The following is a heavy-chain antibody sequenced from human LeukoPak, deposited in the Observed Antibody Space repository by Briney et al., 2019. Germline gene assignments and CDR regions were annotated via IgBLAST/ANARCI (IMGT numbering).Heavy chain of an antibody. J-gene: IGHJ4*02. D-gene: IGHD2-15*01. Sequence: PGGSLRLSCAASGFAVRDNYMSWVRQAPGKGLESVSVISNGGDTYYADSVKGRFTISRDISKNTLYLQMNSLRAEDTAVYYCAKAPASVAALKYYFDYWGQGTLVTVSS. CDR1: GFAVRDNY. V-gene: IGHV3-53*01. CDR3: AKAPASVAALKYYFDY. CDR2: ISNGGDT.